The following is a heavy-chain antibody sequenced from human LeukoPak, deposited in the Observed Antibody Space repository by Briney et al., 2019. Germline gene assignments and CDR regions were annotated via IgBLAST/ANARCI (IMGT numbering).Heavy chain of an antibody. CDR2: INHSGSS. D-gene: IGHD3-10*01. V-gene: IGHV4-34*01. CDR1: GGAFSGYY. CDR3: GRCYNRVELLYY. Sequence: SETLSLTCAVYGGAFSGYYWTWLRQPPGKGLEWIGEINHSGSSNYNPPLKRRVTISLDTSKTRFSLRLSSVTAADTAVYYCGRCYNRVELLYYWGQGTLVTVSS. J-gene: IGHJ4*02.